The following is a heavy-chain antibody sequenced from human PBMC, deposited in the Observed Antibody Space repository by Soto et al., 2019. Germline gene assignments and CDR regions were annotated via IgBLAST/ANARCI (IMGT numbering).Heavy chain of an antibody. Sequence: QLQLQESGPGLVKPSETLSLTCTVSGGSISSSSYYWGWIRQPPGKGLEWIGSIYYSGSTYYNPSLKSRVTISVDTSKNQFSLKLSSVTAADMAVYYCARPATVTTEDYWGQGTLVTVSS. CDR3: ARPATVTTEDY. V-gene: IGHV4-39*01. CDR2: IYYSGST. CDR1: GGSISSSSYY. J-gene: IGHJ4*02. D-gene: IGHD4-17*01.